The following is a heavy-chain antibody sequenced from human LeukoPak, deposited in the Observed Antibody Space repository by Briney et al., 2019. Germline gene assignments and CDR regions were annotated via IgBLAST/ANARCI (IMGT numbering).Heavy chain of an antibody. CDR1: GGSISSYY. CDR3: ARDPEKYSTYNWFDP. CDR2: IYTSGST. V-gene: IGHV4-4*07. Sequence: SETLSLTCTVSGGSISSYYWSWIRQPAGKGLEWIGRIYTSGSTNYNPSLKSRVTISVDTSKNQFSLKLSSVTAADTAVYYCARDPEKYSTYNWFDPWGQGTLVTVSS. D-gene: IGHD6-6*01. J-gene: IGHJ5*02.